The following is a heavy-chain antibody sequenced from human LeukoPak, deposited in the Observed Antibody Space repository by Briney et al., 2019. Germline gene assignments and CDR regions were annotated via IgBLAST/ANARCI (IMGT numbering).Heavy chain of an antibody. Sequence: GGSLRLSCVASGFTFSSYAMHWVRQAPGKGLEWVAVISYNGNNKYYADSVKGRFTISRDNSKNTLYLQMNSLRTEDTAVYYCTQTLADYYDSSGYYGSGQIDYWGQGTLVTVSS. CDR1: GFTFSSYA. CDR3: TQTLADYYDSSGYYGSGQIDY. J-gene: IGHJ4*02. CDR2: ISYNGNNK. V-gene: IGHV3-30-3*01. D-gene: IGHD3-22*01.